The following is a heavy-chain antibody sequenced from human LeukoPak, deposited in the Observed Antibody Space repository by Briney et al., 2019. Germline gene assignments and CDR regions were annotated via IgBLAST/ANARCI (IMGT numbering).Heavy chain of an antibody. CDR3: ARDPYSGYYGTYYYYYMDV. CDR2: ITSSSSYV. V-gene: IGHV3-21*01. Sequence: NPGGSLRLSCEASGFSFSTYNMNWVRQAPGQRLEWISSITSSSSYVFYADSVRGRFTISRDNAKNSLYLQIDSLRAEDTAVYYCARDPYSGYYGTYYYYYMDVWGKGTTVTISS. J-gene: IGHJ6*03. CDR1: GFSFSTYN. D-gene: IGHD5-12*01.